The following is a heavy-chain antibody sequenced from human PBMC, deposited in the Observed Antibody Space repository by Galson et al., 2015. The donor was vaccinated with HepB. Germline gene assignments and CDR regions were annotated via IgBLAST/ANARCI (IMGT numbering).Heavy chain of an antibody. V-gene: IGHV3-33*01. CDR2: IWSDGSNK. CDR1: GFSFRSYG. D-gene: IGHD3-10*01. Sequence: SLRLSCAASGFSFRSYGMHWVRQAPGKGLEWVAVIWSDGSNKQYADSVKGRFSISRDNSKNMLYLQMNSLRAEDTAVYFCARRGLQLGYGLGSDDYYHNMDVWGQGTTVTVSS. CDR3: ARRGLQLGYGLGSDDYYHNMDV. J-gene: IGHJ6*02.